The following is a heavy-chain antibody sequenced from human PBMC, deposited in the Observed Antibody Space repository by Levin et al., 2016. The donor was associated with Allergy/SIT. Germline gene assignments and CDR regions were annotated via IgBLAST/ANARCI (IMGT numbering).Heavy chain of an antibody. D-gene: IGHD6-25*01. Sequence: WIRQPPGKGLEWIGYIYYSGSTYYNPSLKSRVTISVDTSKNQFSLKLSSVTAADTAVYYCASGRSGDSSEGPDYWGQGTLVTVSS. V-gene: IGHV4-30-4*01. CDR3: ASGRSGDSSEGPDY. CDR2: IYYSGST. J-gene: IGHJ4*02.